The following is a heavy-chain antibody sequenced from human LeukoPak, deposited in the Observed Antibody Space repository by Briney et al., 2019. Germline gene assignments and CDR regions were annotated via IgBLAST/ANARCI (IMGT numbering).Heavy chain of an antibody. D-gene: IGHD6-13*01. V-gene: IGHV3-21*01. Sequence: GGSLRLSCVDSGFTFSSYSMNWVRQAPGNGLEWVSSISSSSSYIYYADSVKGRFTISRDNAKNSLYLQMNSLRAEDTAVYYCARDMRGTYSSGWYGSEEYYFDYWGQGTLVTVSS. J-gene: IGHJ4*02. CDR3: ARDMRGTYSSGWYGSEEYYFDY. CDR1: GFTFSSYS. CDR2: ISSSSSYI.